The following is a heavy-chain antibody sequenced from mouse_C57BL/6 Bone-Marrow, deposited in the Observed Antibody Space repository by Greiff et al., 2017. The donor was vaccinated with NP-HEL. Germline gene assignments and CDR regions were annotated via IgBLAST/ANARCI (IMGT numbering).Heavy chain of an antibody. Sequence: EVHLVESGGGLVKPGGSLKLSCAASGFTFSSYAMSWVRQTPEKRLEWVATISDGGSYTYYPDNVKGRFTISRDNAKNNLYLQMSHLKSEDTAMYYCARDSFFLYYDWGEGTTLTVSS. CDR2: ISDGGSYT. D-gene: IGHD1-1*01. J-gene: IGHJ2*01. CDR1: GFTFSSYA. V-gene: IGHV5-4*01. CDR3: ARDSFFLYYD.